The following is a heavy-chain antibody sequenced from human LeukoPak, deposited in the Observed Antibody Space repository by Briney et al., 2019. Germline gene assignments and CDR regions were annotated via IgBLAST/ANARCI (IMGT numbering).Heavy chain of an antibody. Sequence: PGGSLRLSCAASGFTFSSYWMHWVRQAPGKGLVLVSRINSDGSSTSYADSVKGRFTISRDNAKNTLYLQMNSLRAEDTAVYYCARDGDGDYSWGYYWGQGTLVTVSS. CDR3: ARDGDGDYSWGYY. J-gene: IGHJ4*02. V-gene: IGHV3-74*01. CDR2: INSDGSST. D-gene: IGHD4-17*01. CDR1: GFTFSSYW.